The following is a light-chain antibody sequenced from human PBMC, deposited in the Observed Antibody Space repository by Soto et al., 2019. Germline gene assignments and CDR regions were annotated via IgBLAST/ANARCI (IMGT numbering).Light chain of an antibody. CDR1: SSDIGGYNY. V-gene: IGLV2-14*03. J-gene: IGLJ1*01. CDR2: DVS. CDR3: SSYTSNSPYV. Sequence: QSALTQPASVSGSPGQSITISCTGTSSDIGGYNYVSWYQQHPGKAPKLIIYDVSTRPSGVSSRFSGSKSGNTASLTISGLQAEDEADYYCSSYTSNSPYVFGTGTKVTVL.